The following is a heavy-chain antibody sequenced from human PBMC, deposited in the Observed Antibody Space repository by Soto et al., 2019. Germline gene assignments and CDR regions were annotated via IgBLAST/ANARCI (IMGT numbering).Heavy chain of an antibody. CDR2: IYYSGST. CDR1: GGSISSSSYY. Sequence: SETLSLTCTVSGGSISSSSYYWGWIRQPPGKGLEWIGSIYYSGSTYYNPSLKSRVTISVDTSKNQFSLKLSSVTAADTAVYYCASHVVAATGDAFDIWGQGTIVTVS. V-gene: IGHV4-39*01. CDR3: ASHVVAATGDAFDI. D-gene: IGHD2-15*01. J-gene: IGHJ3*02.